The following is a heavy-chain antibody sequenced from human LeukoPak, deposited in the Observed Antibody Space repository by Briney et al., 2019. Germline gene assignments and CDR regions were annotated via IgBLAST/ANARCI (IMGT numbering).Heavy chain of an antibody. CDR2: ISAYNGNT. Sequence: ASVKVSCKASGYTFTSYGISWVRQAPGQGLEWMGWISAYNGNTNYAQKLQGRVTMTTDTSTSTAYMELRSLRSDDTAIYYCARDLVSGNGYTSSCYYWGQGTQVTVSS. D-gene: IGHD6-13*01. CDR1: GYTFTSYG. CDR3: ARDLVSGNGYTSSCYY. J-gene: IGHJ4*02. V-gene: IGHV1-18*01.